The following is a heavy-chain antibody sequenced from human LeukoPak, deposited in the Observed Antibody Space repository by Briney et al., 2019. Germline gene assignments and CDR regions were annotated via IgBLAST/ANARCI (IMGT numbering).Heavy chain of an antibody. Sequence: PGGSLRLSCAASGFTFDDYAMHWVRQAPGKGLEWVSGISWNGGSIGYADSVKGRFTISRDNAKNSLYLQMNSLRAEDTAVYYCARSLWPEDYWGQGILVTVSS. J-gene: IGHJ4*02. CDR3: ARSLWPEDY. V-gene: IGHV3-9*01. D-gene: IGHD2-21*01. CDR2: ISWNGGSI. CDR1: GFTFDDYA.